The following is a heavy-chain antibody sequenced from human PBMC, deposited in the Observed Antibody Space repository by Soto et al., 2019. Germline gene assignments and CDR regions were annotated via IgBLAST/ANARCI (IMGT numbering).Heavy chain of an antibody. J-gene: IGHJ5*02. CDR3: AREPPSGSDWFDP. D-gene: IGHD2-15*01. CDR1: GYSISSGYY. Sequence: KTSETLSLTCAVSGYSISSGYYWGWIRQPPGKGLEWIGSIFHSGRTYYNPSLKSRVTISVDTSKNQFFLKVTSVTAADTAVYYCAREPPSGSDWFDPWGQGTLVTVSS. V-gene: IGHV4-38-2*02. CDR2: IFHSGRT.